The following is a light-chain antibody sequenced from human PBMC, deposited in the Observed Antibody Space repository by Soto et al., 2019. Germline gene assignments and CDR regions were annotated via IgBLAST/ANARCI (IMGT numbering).Light chain of an antibody. CDR2: WAS. Sequence: DIVMTQSPDSLAVSLGERATINCKSSQSVLYSSNNNNYLAWYQQKPGQPPKLLIYWASTRKSGVPDRFSGSGSGTEFTLTISRLQAEDAAVYYCQQYYSSPLTFVGGTKVEVK. CDR1: QSVLYSSNNNNY. CDR3: QQYYSSPLT. J-gene: IGKJ4*01. V-gene: IGKV4-1*01.